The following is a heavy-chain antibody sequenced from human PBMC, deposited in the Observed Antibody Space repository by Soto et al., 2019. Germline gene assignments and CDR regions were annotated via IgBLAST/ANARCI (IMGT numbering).Heavy chain of an antibody. V-gene: IGHV2-5*02. CDR2: IYWADSK. CDR3: AHKGYGDYPLDY. J-gene: IGHJ4*02. D-gene: IGHD4-17*01. Sequence: QITLKESGPALVKPTQTLTLTCTFSGFSLSTSGVGVGWIRQPPGKALEWLAVIYWADSKHYSPSLESRLTITKDTSKNQVVLTMPTMDPVDTATYFCAHKGYGDYPLDYWGQGTLVTVSS. CDR1: GFSLSTSGVG.